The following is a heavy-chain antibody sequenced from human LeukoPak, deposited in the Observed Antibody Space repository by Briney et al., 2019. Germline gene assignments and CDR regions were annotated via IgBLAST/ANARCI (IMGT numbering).Heavy chain of an antibody. CDR1: GGSISSDY. CDR3: ATNQLLSRGDAFDI. D-gene: IGHD2-2*01. CDR2: IYTSGST. V-gene: IGHV4-4*07. J-gene: IGHJ3*02. Sequence: SETLSLTCTVSGGSISSDYWSWIRQPAGKGLEWIGRIYTSGSTNYNPSLKSRVTMSVDTSKNQFSLKLSSVTAADTAVYYCATNQLLSRGDAFDIWGQGTMVTVSS.